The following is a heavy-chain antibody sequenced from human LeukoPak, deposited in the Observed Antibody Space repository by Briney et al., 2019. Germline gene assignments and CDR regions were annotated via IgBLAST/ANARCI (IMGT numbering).Heavy chain of an antibody. Sequence: ASVKVSCKASGYTFTTYTMHWVRQAPGQRLEWMGCINTGNGNTKYSQEIQGRVTITRDTSASTAYMELSSLRSEDLAVYYCARGAKFRSYGSGTYYSSLPFDPWGQGTLVTVSS. CDR2: INTGNGNT. D-gene: IGHD3-10*01. CDR3: ARGAKFRSYGSGTYYSSLPFDP. CDR1: GYTFTTYT. V-gene: IGHV1-3*03. J-gene: IGHJ5*02.